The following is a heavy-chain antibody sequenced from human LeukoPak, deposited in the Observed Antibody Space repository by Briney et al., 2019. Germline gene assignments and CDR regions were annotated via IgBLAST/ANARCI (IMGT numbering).Heavy chain of an antibody. V-gene: IGHV3-21*01. J-gene: IGHJ4*02. D-gene: IGHD5-18*01. CDR3: ARGGEFDGYSYGLSIDY. CDR1: GFTFSSYS. Sequence: GGSLRLSCAASGFTFSSYSMNWVRQAPGKGLEWVSFISSSSSYIYYADSVKGRFTTSRDNAKNSLYLQMNSLRAEDTAVYYCARGGEFDGYSYGLSIDYWGQGTLVTVSS. CDR2: ISSSSSYI.